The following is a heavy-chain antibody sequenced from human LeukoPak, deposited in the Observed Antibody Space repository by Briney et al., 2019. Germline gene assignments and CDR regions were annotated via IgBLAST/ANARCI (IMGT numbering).Heavy chain of an antibody. CDR1: GYTFTIYY. CDR3: ARVLPPSYDSSGYPYYFDY. J-gene: IGHJ4*02. D-gene: IGHD3-22*01. Sequence: ASVTVSCTASGYTFTIYYMHWVRQAPGQGLEWMGIINPSGGSTSYAQKFQGRVTMTRDTSTSTVYMELSSLRSEDTAVYYCARVLPPSYDSSGYPYYFDYWGQGTLVTVSS. V-gene: IGHV1-46*01. CDR2: INPSGGST.